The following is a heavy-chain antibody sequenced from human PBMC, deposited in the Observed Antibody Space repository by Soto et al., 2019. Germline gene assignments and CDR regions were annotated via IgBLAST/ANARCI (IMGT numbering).Heavy chain of an antibody. J-gene: IGHJ4*02. CDR3: AKGYCSGGSCYSDY. CDR1: GGTFSSYT. V-gene: IGHV1-69*02. Sequence: SVKVSCKASGGTFSSYTISWVRQAPGQGLEWMGRIIPILGIANYAQKFQGRVTITADKSTSTAYMELSSLRSEDTAVYYCAKGYCSGGSCYSDYWGQGTLVTVSS. CDR2: IIPILGIA. D-gene: IGHD2-15*01.